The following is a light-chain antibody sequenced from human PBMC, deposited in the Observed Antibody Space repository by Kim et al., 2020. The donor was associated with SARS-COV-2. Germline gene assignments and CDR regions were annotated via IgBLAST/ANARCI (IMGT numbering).Light chain of an antibody. V-gene: IGLV2-14*03. CDR3: SSYTTSGTLL. Sequence: QSALTQPASLSGSRGQSITISCIGSSSDIGDSKHVCWYQQHPGKAPKLIIYDITNRPSGLSSRFSGSKSGNTASLTISGLQGEDEAVYYCSSYTTSGTLLFGGGAKVTVL. CDR1: SSDIGDSKH. CDR2: DIT. J-gene: IGLJ2*01.